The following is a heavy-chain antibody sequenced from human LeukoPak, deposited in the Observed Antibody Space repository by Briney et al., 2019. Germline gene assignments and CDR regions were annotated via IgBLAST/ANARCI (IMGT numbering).Heavy chain of an antibody. V-gene: IGHV1-24*01. D-gene: IGHD3-22*01. CDR3: ATGYNKGVVITPLDY. CDR1: GYTLTELS. Sequence: ASVKVSCKVSGYTLTELSMHWVRQAPGPGLEWWGGFDAEVGETIYAQKFPGRVTMTEDKSTDTAYMELSSLRSEDTAVYYGATGYNKGVVITPLDYWGQGTLVTVSS. CDR2: FDAEVGET. J-gene: IGHJ4*02.